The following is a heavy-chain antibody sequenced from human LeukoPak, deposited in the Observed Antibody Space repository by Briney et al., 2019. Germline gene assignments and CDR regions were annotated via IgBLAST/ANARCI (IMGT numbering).Heavy chain of an antibody. D-gene: IGHD6-19*01. CDR2: INHSGST. CDR3: ARGTQWLDAFDI. CDR1: GGSFSGYY. Sequence: SGTLSLTCAVYGGSFSGYYWSWIRQPPGKGLEWIGEINHSGSTNYNPSLKSRVTISVDTSKNQFSLKLSSVTAADTAVYYCARGTQWLDAFDIWGQGTMVTVSS. J-gene: IGHJ3*02. V-gene: IGHV4-34*01.